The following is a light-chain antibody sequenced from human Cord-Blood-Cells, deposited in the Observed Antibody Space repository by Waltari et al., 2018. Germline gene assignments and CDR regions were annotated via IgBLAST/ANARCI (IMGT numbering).Light chain of an antibody. V-gene: IGLV3-10*01. J-gene: IGLJ2*01. CDR1: ALPKQY. CDR2: EDS. CDR3: YSTDSSGNHRV. Sequence: SYELTQPPSVSVSPGQTARITCSGDALPKQYAYWYQQKSGQAPVLVIYEDSKRPSGIPERFSGSSSGTMATLTISGVQVEDEADYYCYSTDSSGNHRVFGGGTKLTVL.